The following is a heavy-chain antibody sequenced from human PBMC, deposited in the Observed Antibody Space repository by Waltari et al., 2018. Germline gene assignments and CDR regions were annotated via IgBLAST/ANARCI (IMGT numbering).Heavy chain of an antibody. CDR3: ARGSGGDWFFPFDS. D-gene: IGHD2-21*02. CDR1: GFIFGSFA. Sequence: QVQLVESGGGVVHPGRSLRLSCAASGFIFGSFAMHWVRQAPGKGVEWVALVWYDGSSKYYADSVKGRFTISRDNSENTVYLQMNSLRDEDTAVYYCARGSGGDWFFPFDSWGQGTLVSVSS. V-gene: IGHV3-33*01. CDR2: VWYDGSSK. J-gene: IGHJ4*02.